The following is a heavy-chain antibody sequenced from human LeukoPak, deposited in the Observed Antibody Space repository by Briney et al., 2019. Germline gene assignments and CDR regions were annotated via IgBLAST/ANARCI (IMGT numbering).Heavy chain of an antibody. CDR2: ISAYNGNT. V-gene: IGHV1-18*01. D-gene: IGHD6-13*01. CDR3: ARDRLAAADQYYYYYRDV. CDR1: GYTFTSYG. Sequence: ASVKVSCKASGYTFTSYGISWVRQAPGQGLEWMGWISAYNGNTNYAQKLQGKVTMTTDTSTSTAYMELRSLRSDDTAVYYGARDRLAAADQYYYYYRDVWGKGTTVTVSS. J-gene: IGHJ6*03.